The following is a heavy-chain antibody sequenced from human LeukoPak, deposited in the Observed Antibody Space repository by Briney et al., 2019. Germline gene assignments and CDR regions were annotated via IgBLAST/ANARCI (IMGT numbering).Heavy chain of an antibody. CDR1: GGSISSSYW. D-gene: IGHD3-16*02. CDR3: ARGSLARLGELSLKY. CDR2: ISHSGST. J-gene: IGHJ4*02. V-gene: IGHV4-4*02. Sequence: SETLSLTCTVSGGSISSSYWWSWVRQPPGKGLEWIGEISHSGSTNYNPSPKSRVTISVDTSKNQFSLKLSSVTAADTAVYYCARGSLARLGELSLKYWGQGTLVTVSS.